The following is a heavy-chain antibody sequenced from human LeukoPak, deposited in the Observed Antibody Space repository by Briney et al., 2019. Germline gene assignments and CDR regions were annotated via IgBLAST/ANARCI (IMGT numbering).Heavy chain of an antibody. V-gene: IGHV3-30*18. Sequence: GGSPRLSCAASGFTFSTYAMHWVRQAPGKGLEWMAIISYDGGSTSYADSVKGRFTISRDNSKNTLYLQMSSLRTEDTAVYYCAKIEGSSSYYFDYWGQGTLVTVSS. D-gene: IGHD6-6*01. J-gene: IGHJ4*02. CDR3: AKIEGSSSYYFDY. CDR1: GFTFSTYA. CDR2: ISYDGGST.